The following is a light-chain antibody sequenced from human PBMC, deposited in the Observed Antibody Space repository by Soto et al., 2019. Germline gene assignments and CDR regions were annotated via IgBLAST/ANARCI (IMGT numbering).Light chain of an antibody. Sequence: QSALTQPASVSGSPGQSITISCTGTSSDVGDYNYVSWYQQHPGKAPKLMIYDVRNRPSGVSNRFSGSKSGNTASLTISGLQAEDEADYNCSSYTSSSTYVVFGGGTKLTVL. CDR3: SSYTSSSTYVV. J-gene: IGLJ2*01. CDR1: SSDVGDYNY. CDR2: DVR. V-gene: IGLV2-14*01.